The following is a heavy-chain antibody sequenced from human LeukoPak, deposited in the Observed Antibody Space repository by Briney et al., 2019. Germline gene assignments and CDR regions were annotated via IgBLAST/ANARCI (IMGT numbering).Heavy chain of an antibody. CDR3: ARDSSGWYRLDY. D-gene: IGHD6-19*01. CDR1: GYTFTAYY. J-gene: IGHJ4*02. V-gene: IGHV3-33*01. CDR2: IRYDGSNK. Sequence: SCKASGYTFTAYYMHWVRQAPGKGLEWVAFIRYDGSNKYYADSVKGRFTISRDNSKNTLYLQMNSLRAEDTAVYYCARDSSGWYRLDYWGQGTLVTVSS.